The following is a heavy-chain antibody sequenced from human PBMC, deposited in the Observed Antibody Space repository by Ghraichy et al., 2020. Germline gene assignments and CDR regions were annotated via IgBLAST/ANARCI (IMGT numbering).Heavy chain of an antibody. CDR3: VRGYKGLDP. J-gene: IGHJ5*02. V-gene: IGHV3-72*01. CDR1: GFTLSDHY. Sequence: GGSLNISCAASGFTLSDHYMDWVRQAPGKGLEWVGRSRNKADHYTTEYATSVKGRFTISRDESTNSLILQMNSLKSEDTAVYYCVRGYKGLDPWGQGTLVTVSS. CDR2: SRNKADHYTT. D-gene: IGHD5-12*01.